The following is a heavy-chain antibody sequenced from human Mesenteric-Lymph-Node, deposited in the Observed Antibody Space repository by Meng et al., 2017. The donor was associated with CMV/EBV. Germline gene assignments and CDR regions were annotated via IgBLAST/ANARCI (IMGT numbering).Heavy chain of an antibody. J-gene: IGHJ4*02. V-gene: IGHV3-7*01. CDR3: GTERLGGATALDY. D-gene: IGHD1-26*01. CDR1: GFTFSTYW. CDR2: IKEDGTKK. Sequence: GESLKISCAGSGFTFSTYWMSWVRQAPGKGLEWVANIKEDGTKKYHADSVKGRFTISRDNAKNSLYLQMNSLRVEDTAVYYCGTERLGGATALDYWGQGTLVTVSS.